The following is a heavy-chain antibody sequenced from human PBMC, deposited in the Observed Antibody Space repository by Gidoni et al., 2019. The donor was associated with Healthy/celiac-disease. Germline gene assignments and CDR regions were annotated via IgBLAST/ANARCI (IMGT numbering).Heavy chain of an antibody. V-gene: IGHV1-69*06. J-gene: IGHJ5*02. CDR2: IIPIFGTA. Sequence: QVQLVQSGAEVKKPGSSVKVSCKASGGTFSSYAISWVRQAPGQGLEWMGGIIPIFGTANYAQKFQGRVTITADKSTSTAYMELSSLRSEDTAVYYCARAAYCSSTSCSTYNWFDPWGQGTLVTVSS. D-gene: IGHD2-2*01. CDR3: ARAAYCSSTSCSTYNWFDP. CDR1: GGTFSSYA.